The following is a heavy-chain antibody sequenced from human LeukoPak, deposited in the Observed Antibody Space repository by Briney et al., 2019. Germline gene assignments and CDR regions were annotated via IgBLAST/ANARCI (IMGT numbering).Heavy chain of an antibody. J-gene: IGHJ4*02. V-gene: IGHV2-5*02. CDR3: AHRRKSSGWYYFDY. Sequence: TLSLTCTVSGGSISSSSYYWGWIRQPPGKALEWLALIYWDDDKRYSPSLKSRLTITKDTSKNQVVLTMTNMDPVDTATYYCAHRRKSSGWYYFDYWGQGTLVTVSS. D-gene: IGHD6-19*01. CDR2: IYWDDDK. CDR1: GGSISSSSYY.